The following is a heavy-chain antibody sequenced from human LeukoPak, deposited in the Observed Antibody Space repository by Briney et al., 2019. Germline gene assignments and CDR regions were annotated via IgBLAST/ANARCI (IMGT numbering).Heavy chain of an antibody. Sequence: ASVKVSCKASGYTFTSYYMHWVRQAPGQGLEWMGIINPSGGSTSYAQKFQGRVTMTRDMSTSTVYMELSSLRSEDTAVYYCAAIAAAGNLDYWGQGTLVTVSS. CDR1: GYTFTSYY. CDR2: INPSGGST. D-gene: IGHD6-13*01. V-gene: IGHV1-46*01. CDR3: AAIAAAGNLDY. J-gene: IGHJ4*02.